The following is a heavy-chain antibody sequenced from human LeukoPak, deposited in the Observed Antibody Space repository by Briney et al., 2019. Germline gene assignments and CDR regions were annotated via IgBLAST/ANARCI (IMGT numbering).Heavy chain of an antibody. J-gene: IGHJ4*02. V-gene: IGHV4-61*02. CDR1: GVSISSGSYY. CDR3: AQMGIAARIDY. D-gene: IGHD6-6*01. CDR2: IYTSGST. Sequence: SETLSLTCTVSGVSISSGSYYWSWIRQPAGKGLEWIGRIYTSGSTNYNPSLKSRVTISVDTSKNQFSLKLSSVTAADTAVYYCAQMGIAARIDYWGQGTLVTVSS.